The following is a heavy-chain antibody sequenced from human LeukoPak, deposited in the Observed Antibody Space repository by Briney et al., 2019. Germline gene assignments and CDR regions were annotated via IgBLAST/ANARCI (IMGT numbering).Heavy chain of an antibody. V-gene: IGHV1-2*02. J-gene: IGHJ3*02. CDR1: GYTFTGYY. CDR2: INPNSGGT. Sequence: ASVKVSCKASGYTFTGYYMHWVRQAPGQGLEWMGWINPNSGGTNYAQKFQGRVTMTRDTSISTAYMELSRLRSDDTAVYYCARGLAHYDSSGYYYAFDIRGQGTMVTVSS. D-gene: IGHD3-22*01. CDR3: ARGLAHYDSSGYYYAFDI.